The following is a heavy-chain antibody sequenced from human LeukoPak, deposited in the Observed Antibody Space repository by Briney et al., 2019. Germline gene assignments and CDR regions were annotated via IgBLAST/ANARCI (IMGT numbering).Heavy chain of an antibody. V-gene: IGHV3-23*01. J-gene: IGHJ4*02. D-gene: IGHD3-10*01. CDR1: GFTFSSYA. Sequence: PGGSLRLSCAASGFTFSSYAMSWVRQAPGKGLEWVSAISGSGGSTYYADSVKGRFTISRDNSKNTLYLQMNSLRAEDTAVYYCAKDVQYRPLYYYGSGSYPSLYWGQGTLVTVSS. CDR3: AKDVQYRPLYYYGSGSYPSLY. CDR2: ISGSGGST.